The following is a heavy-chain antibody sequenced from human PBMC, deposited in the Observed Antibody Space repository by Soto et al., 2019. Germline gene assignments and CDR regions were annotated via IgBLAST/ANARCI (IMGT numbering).Heavy chain of an antibody. V-gene: IGHV1-58*01. CDR2: IVVGSGNT. CDR3: AAPPYCSGGSCFDY. J-gene: IGHJ4*02. CDR1: GFTFTSSA. D-gene: IGHD2-15*01. Sequence: QMQLVQSGPEVKKPGTSVKVSCKASGFTFTSSAVQWVRQARGQRLEWTGWIVVGSGNTNYAQKFQERVTITRDMSTSTAYMELSSLRSQDTAVYYCAAPPYCSGGSCFDYWGQGTLVTVSS.